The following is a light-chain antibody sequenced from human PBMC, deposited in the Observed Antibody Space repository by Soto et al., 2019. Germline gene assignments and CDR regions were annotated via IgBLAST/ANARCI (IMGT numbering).Light chain of an antibody. Sequence: QSVLTQPPSVSEAPGQRVTISCTGSSSNIGAGYEAHWYQQVPGTAPKLLIYENNNRPSGVPDRFSDSKSGTSASLAITGLQAEDEAEYYCQSYDSSLSGYVFGTGTNLTVL. CDR1: SSNIGAGYE. CDR2: ENN. CDR3: QSYDSSLSGYV. V-gene: IGLV1-40*01. J-gene: IGLJ1*01.